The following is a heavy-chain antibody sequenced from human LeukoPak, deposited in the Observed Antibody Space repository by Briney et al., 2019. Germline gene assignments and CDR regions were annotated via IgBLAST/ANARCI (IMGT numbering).Heavy chain of an antibody. CDR1: GYTFTSYG. D-gene: IGHD3-10*01. J-gene: IGHJ3*02. Sequence: ASVKVSCKASGYTFTSYGISWVRQAPGQGLEWMGWISAYNGNTNYAQKLQGRVTMTTDTSTSTAYMELRSLRSDDTGVYYCARGAPYYYGSGSYYDAFDIWGQGTMVTVSS. CDR2: ISAYNGNT. V-gene: IGHV1-18*01. CDR3: ARGAPYYYGSGSYYDAFDI.